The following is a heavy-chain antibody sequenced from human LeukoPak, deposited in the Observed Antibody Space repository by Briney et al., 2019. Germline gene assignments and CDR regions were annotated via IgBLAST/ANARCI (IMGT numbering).Heavy chain of an antibody. V-gene: IGHV3-48*01. D-gene: IGHD3-3*01. CDR3: AKLGGVVTNYFDY. J-gene: IGHJ4*02. CDR2: ISTGSTII. CDR1: GFTFSSYN. Sequence: GGSLRLSCAASGFTFSSYNMNWVRQAPGKGLEWVSYISTGSTIIYYADTVKGRFTISRDNSKNTLYLQMNSLRAEDTAVYYCAKLGGVVTNYFDYWGQGTLVTVSS.